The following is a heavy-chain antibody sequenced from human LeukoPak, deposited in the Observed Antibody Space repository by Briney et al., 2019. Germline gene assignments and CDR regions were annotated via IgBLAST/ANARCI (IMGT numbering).Heavy chain of an antibody. J-gene: IGHJ3*02. V-gene: IGHV4-4*07. CDR2: IYTTGTA. CDR3: ARDHSSSSWMDSFEI. D-gene: IGHD6-6*01. Sequence: SETLSLTCTVSGGSISSYYWSWIRQAAGKGPEWIGRIYTTGTADYNPSLKGRVFLSVDTSKNQFSLKVTSVTAADTAVCYCARDHSSSSWMDSFEIWGPGTKVTVSS. CDR1: GGSISSYY.